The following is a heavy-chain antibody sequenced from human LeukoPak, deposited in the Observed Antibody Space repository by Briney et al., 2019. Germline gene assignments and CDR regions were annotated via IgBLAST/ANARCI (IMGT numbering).Heavy chain of an antibody. J-gene: IGHJ4*02. V-gene: IGHV1-2*06. CDR3: ARDSGITGTTGAIDY. CDR2: INANSGGT. D-gene: IGHD1-20*01. CDR1: GYTFINYR. Sequence: GASVKVSCKASGYTFINYRISWVRQAPGQGLEWMGRINANSGGTNYAQQFQGRVTMTRDTSITTAYMELSRLRSDDTAVYYCARDSGITGTTGAIDYWGQGTLVTVSS.